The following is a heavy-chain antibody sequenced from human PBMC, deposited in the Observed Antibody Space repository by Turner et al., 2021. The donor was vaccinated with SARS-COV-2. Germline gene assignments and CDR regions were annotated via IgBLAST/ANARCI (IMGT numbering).Heavy chain of an antibody. J-gene: IGHJ4*02. V-gene: IGHV3-23*01. CDR3: AKDLGYCGSGSL. CDR2: ISGSGGSS. D-gene: IGHD3-10*01. CDR1: GFTFSSYA. Sequence: EVQLLETGGGLVQPGGSVRLSWAASGFTFSSYAMSWVRQAPGKGLEWVSTISGSGGSSYYADSVKGRFTISRDNSKNTMYLQMNSLRAEDTAVYYCAKDLGYCGSGSLWGQGTLVTVSS.